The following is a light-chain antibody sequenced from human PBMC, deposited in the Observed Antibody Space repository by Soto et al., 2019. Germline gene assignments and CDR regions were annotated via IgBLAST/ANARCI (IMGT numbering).Light chain of an antibody. CDR2: DAS. Sequence: EIVMTQSPATLSVSPGDRATLSCRASQSVRTSLAWYQQKPGQAPRLLIYDASTRATDIPARFSGSGSGTDFTLTINSLQSEDFAVYHCQQYKFWPPSMHTFGQGTKLEIK. V-gene: IGKV3-15*01. CDR3: QQYKFWPPSMHT. CDR1: QSVRTS. J-gene: IGKJ2*01.